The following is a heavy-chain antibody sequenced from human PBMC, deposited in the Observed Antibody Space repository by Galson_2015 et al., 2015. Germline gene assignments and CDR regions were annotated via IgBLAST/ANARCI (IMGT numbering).Heavy chain of an antibody. CDR2: INAGNGNT. J-gene: IGHJ4*02. CDR1: GYTFTSYA. D-gene: IGHD3-9*01. V-gene: IGHV1-3*01. Sequence: SVKVSCKASGYTFTSYAMHWVRQAPGQRLEWMGWINAGNGNTKYSQKFQGRVTITRDTSASTAYMELSSLRSEDTAAYYCARGPPLRYFDWLFDYWGQGTLVTVSS. CDR3: ARGPPLRYFDWLFDY.